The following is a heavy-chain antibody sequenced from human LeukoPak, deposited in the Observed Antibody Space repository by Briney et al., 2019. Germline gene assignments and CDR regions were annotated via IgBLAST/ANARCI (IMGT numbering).Heavy chain of an antibody. CDR2: IIPIFGTA. V-gene: IGHV1-69*06. D-gene: IGHD6-19*01. CDR1: GGTFSSYA. Sequence: SVKVSCKASGGTFSSYAISWVRQAPGQGLEWMGGIIPIFGTANYAQKFQGRVTITADKSTSTAYMELRSLRSDDTAVYYCARVGSHYIAVAGTADYYYYMDAWGKGTTVTISS. CDR3: ARVGSHYIAVAGTADYYYYMDA. J-gene: IGHJ6*03.